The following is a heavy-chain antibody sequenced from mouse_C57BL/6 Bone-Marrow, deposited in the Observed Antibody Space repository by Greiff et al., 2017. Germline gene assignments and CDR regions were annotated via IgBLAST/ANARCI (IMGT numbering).Heavy chain of an antibody. V-gene: IGHV5-15*01. CDR2: ISNLAYSI. J-gene: IGHJ1*03. CDR3: ARRAYGSIWYFDV. CDR1: GFTFSDSG. D-gene: IGHD1-1*01. Sequence: EVQLVESGGGLVQPGGSLKLSCAASGFTFSDSGMAWVRQAPRKGPEWVAFISNLAYSIYYADTVTGRLTISRENAKNTLYLEMSSLRSEDTAMYYCARRAYGSIWYFDVWGTGTTVTVSS.